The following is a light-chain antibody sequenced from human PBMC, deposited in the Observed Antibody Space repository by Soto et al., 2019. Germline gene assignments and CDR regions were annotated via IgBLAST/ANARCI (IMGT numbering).Light chain of an antibody. J-gene: IGKJ5*01. Sequence: EIVLTQSPATLSLSPGERATLSCRASQSVSSSHLAWYQQKPGQAPRLLIYDASNRATGIPARFSGSGSGTDFTLTISSLEPEDFAVYYCQQRSNPITFGQGTRLEIK. CDR3: QQRSNPIT. CDR1: QSVSSSH. CDR2: DAS. V-gene: IGKV3-11*01.